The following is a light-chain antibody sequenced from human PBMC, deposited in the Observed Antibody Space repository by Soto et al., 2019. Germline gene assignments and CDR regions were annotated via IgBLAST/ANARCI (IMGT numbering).Light chain of an antibody. CDR1: QSVSID. CDR3: QQYNKWPLK. Sequence: EIPMTHSTATLFVSGRERTTIYSWASQSVSIDLAWYQQRPGQAPRLLIYGASTRATGIPVRFSGSASGTEFTLTISSLKSEDFPVYYCQQYNKWPLKFGQGTKVDIK. J-gene: IGKJ1*01. CDR2: GAS. V-gene: IGKV3-15*01.